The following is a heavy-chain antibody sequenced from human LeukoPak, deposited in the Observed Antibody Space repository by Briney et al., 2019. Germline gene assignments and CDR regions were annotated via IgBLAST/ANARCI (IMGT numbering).Heavy chain of an antibody. Sequence: GSLRLSCAASGFTFSRSWMTWVRQAPGKGLEWVGRIKSKYDGGTTDYAAPVKGRFTISRDDSKNTVYLQMIGLKTEDTGVYYCSTGGYYFDYWGQGTLVTVSS. CDR2: IKSKYDGGTT. D-gene: IGHD2-15*01. CDR1: GFTFSRSW. CDR3: STGGYYFDY. V-gene: IGHV3-15*01. J-gene: IGHJ4*02.